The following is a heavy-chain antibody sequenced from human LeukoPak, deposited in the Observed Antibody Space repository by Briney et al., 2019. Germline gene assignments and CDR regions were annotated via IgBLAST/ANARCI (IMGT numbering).Heavy chain of an antibody. CDR1: GFTFTNYG. CDR3: ARDPLDISRWANAFDI. J-gene: IGHJ3*02. Sequence: SGGSLRLSCAASGFTFTNYGMHWVRQAPGKGLEWVAFIRYDGSNKYYADSVKGRFTISRDNSKNTLHLQMNGLRAEDTAVYYCARDPLDISRWANAFDIWGQGTTVIVSS. D-gene: IGHD5-12*01. V-gene: IGHV3-30*02. CDR2: IRYDGSNK.